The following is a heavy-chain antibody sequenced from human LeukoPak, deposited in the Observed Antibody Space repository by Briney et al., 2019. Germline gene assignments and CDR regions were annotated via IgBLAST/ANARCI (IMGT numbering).Heavy chain of an antibody. CDR1: GYIFTNFW. Sequence: GESLKISCKASGYIFTNFWIAWVRQMPGKGLEWMGIIFPADSDTRYSPSFQGQVTMSADKSITTAYLQWSGLKASDTAIYYCARSGYSGYETDYWGQGTLVTVSS. CDR2: IFPADSDT. J-gene: IGHJ4*02. D-gene: IGHD5-12*01. CDR3: ARSGYSGYETDY. V-gene: IGHV5-51*01.